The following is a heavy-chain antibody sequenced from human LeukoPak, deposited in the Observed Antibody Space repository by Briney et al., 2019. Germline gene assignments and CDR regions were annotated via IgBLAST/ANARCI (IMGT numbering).Heavy chain of an antibody. D-gene: IGHD3-10*01. J-gene: IGHJ3*02. CDR2: INTNTGNP. CDR3: AREALQYYYGSGSYSEPFDI. V-gene: IGHV7-4-1*02. CDR1: GYTFTSYA. Sequence: ASVKVSCKASGYTFTSYAMNWVRQAPGEGLEGMGWINTNTGNPTYAQGFTGRFVFSLDTSVSTAYLQISSLKAEDTAVYYCAREALQYYYGSGSYSEPFDIWGQGTMVTVSS.